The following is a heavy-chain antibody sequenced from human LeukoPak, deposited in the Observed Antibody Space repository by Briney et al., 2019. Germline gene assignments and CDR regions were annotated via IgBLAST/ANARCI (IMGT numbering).Heavy chain of an antibody. CDR1: GFTFSSYA. CDR2: ISYDGSNK. V-gene: IGHV3-30-3*01. J-gene: IGHJ6*02. CDR3: AKEMTNYDFWSGYYLHYYYGMDV. D-gene: IGHD3-3*01. Sequence: PGGSLRLSCAASGFTFSSYAMHWVRQAPGKGLEWVAVISYDGSNKYYADSVKGRFTISRDNSKNTLYLQMNSLRAEDTAVYYCAKEMTNYDFWSGYYLHYYYGMDVWGQGTTVTVSS.